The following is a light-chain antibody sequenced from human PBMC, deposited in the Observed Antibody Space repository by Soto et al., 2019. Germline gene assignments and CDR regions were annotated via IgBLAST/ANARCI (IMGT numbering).Light chain of an antibody. CDR2: DAS. CDR1: LSVSSC. Sequence: EIVLRQSPATLPLFPLARATLSCMASLSVSSCLAWYQQKPGQAPRLLIYDASDRATGIPDRFSGSGSGTDFTLTISSLEPDDFAAYYCQQRSDRPTVTFGQGTRLEI. J-gene: IGKJ5*01. V-gene: IGKV3-11*01. CDR3: QQRSDRPTVT.